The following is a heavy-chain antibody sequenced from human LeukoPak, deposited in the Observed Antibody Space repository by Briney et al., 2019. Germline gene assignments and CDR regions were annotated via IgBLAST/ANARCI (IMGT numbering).Heavy chain of an antibody. CDR3: ALVTRPYYYYYGMDV. Sequence: GGSLRLSCAASGFTFNSYAMHWVRQAPGKGLEWVAVISYDGSNKYYADSVKGRFTISRDNSKNTLYLQMNSLRAEDTAVYYCALVTRPYYYYYGMDVWGQGTTVTVSS. J-gene: IGHJ6*02. D-gene: IGHD1-14*01. V-gene: IGHV3-30*04. CDR1: GFTFNSYA. CDR2: ISYDGSNK.